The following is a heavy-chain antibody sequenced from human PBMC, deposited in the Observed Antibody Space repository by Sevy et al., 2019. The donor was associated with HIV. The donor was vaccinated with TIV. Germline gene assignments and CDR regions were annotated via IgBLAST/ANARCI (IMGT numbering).Heavy chain of an antibody. D-gene: IGHD3-10*01. J-gene: IGHJ4*02. CDR3: VKDRGLTQDLDY. CDR2: ITSSGVTT. CDR1: GFTFGTNI. Sequence: GGSLRLSCSASGFTFGTNIMHWVRQPPGKRLEYVSGITSSGVTTQYADSVKGRFTISRDNSKDTMYLQMSSLRPEDTAVYYCVKDRGLTQDLDYWGQGTLVTVSS. V-gene: IGHV3-64D*06.